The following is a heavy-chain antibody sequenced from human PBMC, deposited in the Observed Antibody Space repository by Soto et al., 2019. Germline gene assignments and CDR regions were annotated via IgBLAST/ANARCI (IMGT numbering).Heavy chain of an antibody. CDR2: IYPGDSDT. D-gene: IGHD1-26*01. CDR1: GYTFTNYW. J-gene: IGHJ4*02. V-gene: IGHV5-51*01. CDR3: ARTPGSYLYYFDY. Sequence: HGESLKISCKGSGYTFTNYWIGWVRQMPGKGLEWMGIIYPGDSDTRYSPSFQGQVTISADKSIGTAYLQWSSLKASDTAMYYCARTPGSYLYYFDYWGQGTLVTVSS.